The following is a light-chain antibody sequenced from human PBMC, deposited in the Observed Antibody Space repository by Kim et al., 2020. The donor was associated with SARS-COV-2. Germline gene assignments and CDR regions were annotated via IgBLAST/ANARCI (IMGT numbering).Light chain of an antibody. J-gene: IGLJ2*01. CDR2: VYSDGRH. CDR1: SGRINYA. CDR3: QTWGSGIGV. Sequence: ASVKLTCPLSSGRINYAIAWLQQQPGKGPRYLMRVYSDGRHTKGDGIPDRFSGSSSGSEYSLTISSLQSEDEADYYCQTWGSGIGVFGGGTQLTVL. V-gene: IGLV4-69*01.